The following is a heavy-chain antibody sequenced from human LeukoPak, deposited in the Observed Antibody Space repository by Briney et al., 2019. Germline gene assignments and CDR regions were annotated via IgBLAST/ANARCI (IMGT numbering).Heavy chain of an antibody. J-gene: IGHJ4*02. V-gene: IGHV3-23*01. CDR2: ISCSGGRT. CDR3: ARDLWGLPLFDL. CDR1: GFTFSSYA. Sequence: GGSLRLSCAASGFTFSSYAMNWVRQAPGKGLEWVSGISCSGGRTYYADSVKGRFTISRDNSENTLYMQMNSLRAEDTAVYYCARDLWGLPLFDLWGQGTLVTVSS. D-gene: IGHD4-11*01.